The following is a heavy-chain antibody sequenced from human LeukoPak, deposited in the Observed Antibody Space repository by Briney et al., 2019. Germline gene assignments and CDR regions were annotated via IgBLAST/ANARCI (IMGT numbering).Heavy chain of an antibody. Sequence: GASLRLSCTASGYTFSSYSMNWVRQAPGKGLEWISSISTNSSYTYYADSVKGRFTITRDNAKNSLYLQTNSLRAEDTAVYYCARDRVAAAGPDYWGQGTLVTVSS. V-gene: IGHV3-21*01. J-gene: IGHJ4*02. D-gene: IGHD6-13*01. CDR3: ARDRVAAAGPDY. CDR2: ISTNSSYT. CDR1: GYTFSSYS.